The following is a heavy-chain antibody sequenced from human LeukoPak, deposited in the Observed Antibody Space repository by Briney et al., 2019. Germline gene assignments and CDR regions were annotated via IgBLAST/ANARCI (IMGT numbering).Heavy chain of an antibody. D-gene: IGHD6-6*01. J-gene: IGHJ6*03. CDR1: GGSFSGYY. CDR2: INHSGST. CDR3: AGGHIAARLQSALDYYYYMDV. V-gene: IGHV4-34*01. Sequence: SETLSLTCAVYGGSFSGYYWSWIRQPPGKGLEWIGEINHSGSTNYNPSLKSRVTISVDTSTNQFSLKLTSVTAADTALYYCAGGHIAARLQSALDYYYYMDVWGKGTTVTVSS.